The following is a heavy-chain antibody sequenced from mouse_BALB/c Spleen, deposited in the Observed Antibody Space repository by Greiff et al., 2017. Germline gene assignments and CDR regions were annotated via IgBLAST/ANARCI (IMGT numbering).Heavy chain of an antibody. V-gene: IGHV1-54*01. CDR2: INPGSGGT. CDR1: GYSFTNYL. J-gene: IGHJ1*01. D-gene: IGHD1-1*01. CDR3: GYGSSYVGYFDV. Sequence: QVQLQQSGAELVRPGTSVKVSCKASGYSFTNYLIEWVKQRPGQGLEWIGVINPGSGGTNYNEKFKGKATLTADKSSSTAYMQLSSLTSDDSAVYFCGYGSSYVGYFDVWGAGTTVTVSS.